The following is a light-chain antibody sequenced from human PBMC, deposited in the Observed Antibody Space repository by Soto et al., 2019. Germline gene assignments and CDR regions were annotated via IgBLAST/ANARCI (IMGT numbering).Light chain of an antibody. V-gene: IGLV4-60*02. CDR1: SGHSSYI. Sequence: QLVLTQSSSASASLGSSVKLTCTLSSGHSSYIIAWHQQQPGKAPRYLMKLEGSGGYNKGSGVPDRVSGSSSWADRYLTISNLQFEDEADYYCETWDSNTHTEFVEGTKLTV. J-gene: IGLJ3*02. CDR2: LEGSGGY. CDR3: ETWDSNTHTE.